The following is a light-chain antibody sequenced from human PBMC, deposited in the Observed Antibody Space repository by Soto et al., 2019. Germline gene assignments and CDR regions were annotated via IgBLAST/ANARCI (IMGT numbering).Light chain of an antibody. CDR1: SSNIGAGYE. J-gene: IGLJ1*01. CDR3: SSYRSSSTLYV. V-gene: IGLV1-40*01. Sequence: QSVLTQPPSVSEAPGQRVTISCTGSSSNIGAGYEAHWYQQVPGTAPKLLIYENNNRPSGVPDRFSGSKSGTSASLAITGLQAEDEAEYYCSSYRSSSTLYVFGTGTKVTVL. CDR2: ENN.